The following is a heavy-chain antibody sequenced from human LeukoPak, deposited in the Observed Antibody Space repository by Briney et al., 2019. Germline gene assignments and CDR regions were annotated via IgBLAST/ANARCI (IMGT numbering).Heavy chain of an antibody. CDR2: INHSGST. CDR1: GGSISSGDFP. CDR3: ARGGIRIVVGNY. Sequence: SQTLSLTCAVSGGSISSGDFPWSWIRQPPGKGLEWIGEINHSGSTNYNPSLKSRVTISVDTSKNQFSLKLSSATAADTAVYYCARGGIRIVVGNYWGQGTLVTVSS. D-gene: IGHD3-22*01. V-gene: IGHV4-30-2*01. J-gene: IGHJ4*02.